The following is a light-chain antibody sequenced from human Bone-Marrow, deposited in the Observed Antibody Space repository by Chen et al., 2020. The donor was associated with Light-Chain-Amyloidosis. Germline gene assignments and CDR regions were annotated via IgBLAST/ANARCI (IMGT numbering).Light chain of an antibody. CDR3: SSYTITNTRV. Sequence: QSALTQPASVAGSPGQSITISRPGTSSDVGGDNHVSWYQQHPDKAPKLMSYEVTNRPSWVPDRCSGSKSDNTASLTISGLQTEDEADYFCSSYTITNTRVFGSGTRVTVL. J-gene: IGLJ1*01. CDR2: EVT. V-gene: IGLV2-14*01. CDR1: SSDVGGDNH.